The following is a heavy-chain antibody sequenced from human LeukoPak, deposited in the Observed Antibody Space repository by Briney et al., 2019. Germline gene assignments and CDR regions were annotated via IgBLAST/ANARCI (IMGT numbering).Heavy chain of an antibody. CDR3: WKNRDSSGRTLDY. V-gene: IGHV3-23*01. D-gene: IGHD3-22*01. CDR1: GFTFSSYA. CDR2: ISGSGGST. J-gene: IGHJ4*02. Sequence: QPGGSLRLSCAASGFTFSSYAMSWVRQAPGKGLEWVSAISGSGGSTYYADSVKGRFTISRDNSKNTLYLQMNSLRAEDTAVYYCWKNRDSSGRTLDYWGQGTLVTVSS.